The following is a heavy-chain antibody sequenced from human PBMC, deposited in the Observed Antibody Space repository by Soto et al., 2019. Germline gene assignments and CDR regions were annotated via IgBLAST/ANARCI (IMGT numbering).Heavy chain of an antibody. CDR1: GFTFSSYW. J-gene: IGHJ4*02. CDR3: ARVKYFDWLLFDY. D-gene: IGHD3-9*01. CDR2: IKQDGSEK. Sequence: EVQLVESGGGLVQPGGSLRLSGAASGFTFSSYWMSWVRQAPGKGLEWVANIKQDGSEKYYVDSVKGRFTISRDNAKNSLYLQMNSLRAEDTAVYYCARVKYFDWLLFDYWGQGTLVTVSS. V-gene: IGHV3-7*01.